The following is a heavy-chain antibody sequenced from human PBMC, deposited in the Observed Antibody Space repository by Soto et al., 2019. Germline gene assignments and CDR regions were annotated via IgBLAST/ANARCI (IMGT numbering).Heavy chain of an antibody. CDR3: ARHYDSSGYYIYYYYYGMDV. V-gene: IGHV5-10-1*01. CDR1: GYSFTSYW. D-gene: IGHD3-22*01. J-gene: IGHJ6*02. Sequence: GESLKISCKGSGYSFTSYWISWVRQMPGKGLEWMGRIDPSDSYTNYSPCFQGHVTISADKSISTAYLQWSSLKASDTAMYYCARHYDSSGYYIYYYYYGMDVWGQGTTVTVSS. CDR2: IDPSDSYT.